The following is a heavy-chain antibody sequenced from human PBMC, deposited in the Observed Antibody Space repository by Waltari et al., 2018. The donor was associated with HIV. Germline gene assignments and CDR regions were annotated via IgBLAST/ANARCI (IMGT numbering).Heavy chain of an antibody. J-gene: IGHJ5*02. CDR3: TKGPVTAVGNINWVDA. Sequence: EVQLLASGGGLVQPGGSLRLSCRAPGFSFSISPMHSVSQAPGQGLEWVSGISGSGDNRDYAESVKGRFTISRDNAKNKVFLQMKSLRPEDTAFYYCTKGPVTAVGNINWVDAWGQGTLVTVSS. V-gene: IGHV3-23*01. CDR1: GFSFSISP. CDR2: ISGSGDNR. D-gene: IGHD6-13*01.